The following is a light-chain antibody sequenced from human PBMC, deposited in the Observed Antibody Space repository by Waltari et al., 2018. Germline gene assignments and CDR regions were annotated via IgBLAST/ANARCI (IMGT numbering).Light chain of an antibody. CDR1: SRDAGGYNY. J-gene: IGLJ3*02. CDR2: DVS. Sequence: QSALTQPASVSGSPGQSITISCTGTSRDAGGYNYVSWYQQHPRKAPKLMIFDVSKRPSGVSNRFSGSKSGSTASLTISGLQAEDEADFYCNSYTSSSTWVFGGGTKLTVL. CDR3: NSYTSSSTWV. V-gene: IGLV2-14*01.